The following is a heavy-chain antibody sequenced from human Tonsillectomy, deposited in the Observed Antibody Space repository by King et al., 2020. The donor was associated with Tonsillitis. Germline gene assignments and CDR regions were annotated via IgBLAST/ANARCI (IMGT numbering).Heavy chain of an antibody. D-gene: IGHD5-12*01. CDR3: ARVMCQWPHSAYEY. CDR1: GYTFTGYF. CDR2: INPDSGGT. V-gene: IGHV1-2*02. J-gene: IGHJ4*02. Sequence: QLVQSGAEVKKPGDSVNVSCKASGYTFTGYFLHWVRQAPGQGFQWMGWINPDSGGTKYAQSLQDRVTMARDTSTNIVYMYLSGLTSDDTAVYYCARVMCQWPHSAYEYWGQGTLVTVSS.